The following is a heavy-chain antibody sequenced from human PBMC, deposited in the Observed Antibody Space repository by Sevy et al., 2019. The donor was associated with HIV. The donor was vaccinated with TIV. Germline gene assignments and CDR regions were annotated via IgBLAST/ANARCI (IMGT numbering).Heavy chain of an antibody. CDR1: GFSFSSYS. V-gene: IGHV3-21*01. Sequence: GGSLRLSCAASGFSFSSYSVSWVRKAPGKGLEWVASIGSSNSYIYYADSVKGRFTISRDNAKNSLFLHMNTLRAEDTAVYYCARSYSSSWYILYYFEYWGQGTPVTVSS. J-gene: IGHJ4*02. CDR3: ARSYSSSWYILYYFEY. CDR2: IGSSNSYI. D-gene: IGHD6-13*01.